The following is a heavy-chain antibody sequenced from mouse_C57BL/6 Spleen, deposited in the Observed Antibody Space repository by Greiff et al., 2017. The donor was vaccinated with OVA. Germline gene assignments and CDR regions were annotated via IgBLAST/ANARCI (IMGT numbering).Heavy chain of an antibody. Sequence: VQLQQPGAELVKPGASVKMSCKASGYTFTSYWITWVKQRPGQGLEWIGDIYPGSGCTNYNEKFKSKATLTVDTSSSTAYMQLSSLTSEDSAVYYCARRDYSNSCDYWGKGTTLTVSS. CDR1: GYTFTSYW. J-gene: IGHJ2*01. V-gene: IGHV1-55*01. CDR2: IYPGSGCT. CDR3: ARRDYSNSCDY. D-gene: IGHD2-5*01.